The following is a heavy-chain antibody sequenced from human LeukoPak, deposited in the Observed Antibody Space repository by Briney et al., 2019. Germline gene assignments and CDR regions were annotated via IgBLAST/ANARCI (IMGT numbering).Heavy chain of an antibody. CDR1: GGSISSSSYY. D-gene: IGHD1-26*01. CDR3: ARTDGVGATTY. J-gene: IGHJ4*02. CDR2: IYSSGST. Sequence: PSETLSLTCTVSGGSISSSSYYWGWIRQPPGKGLEWIGSIYSSGSTYYNPSLKSRVTISVDTSKNQFSLKLSSVTAADTAMYYCARTDGVGATTYWGQGTPVTVSS. V-gene: IGHV4-39*01.